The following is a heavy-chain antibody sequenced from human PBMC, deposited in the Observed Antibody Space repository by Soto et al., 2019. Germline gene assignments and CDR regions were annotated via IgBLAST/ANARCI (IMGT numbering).Heavy chain of an antibody. D-gene: IGHD3-9*01. V-gene: IGHV4-34*01. Sequence: SETLSLTCAVYGGSFSGYYGSWIRQPPGKGLEWIGEINHSGSTNYNPSLKRRVTISVDTSKNQFSLKLSSVTAADTAVYYCARGGALRYFDWLPKNWFDPWGQGTLVTVSS. CDR3: ARGGALRYFDWLPKNWFDP. CDR2: INHSGST. J-gene: IGHJ5*02. CDR1: GGSFSGYY.